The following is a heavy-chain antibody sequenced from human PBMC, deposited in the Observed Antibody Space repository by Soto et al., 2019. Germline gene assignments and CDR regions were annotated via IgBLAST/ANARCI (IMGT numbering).Heavy chain of an antibody. J-gene: IGHJ6*02. Sequence: ASVKVSCKASGYTFSDFDINWLRQAAGQGPEWMGWMNAKSGDTFSAQRLQGKFNMTWDTSLSTAYMEVGSLTSDDAAIYYCARGNPFDYAGFDVWGQGTTVTVSS. CDR3: ARGNPFDYAGFDV. CDR2: MNAKSGDT. CDR1: GYTFSDFD. V-gene: IGHV1-8*01. D-gene: IGHD3-16*01.